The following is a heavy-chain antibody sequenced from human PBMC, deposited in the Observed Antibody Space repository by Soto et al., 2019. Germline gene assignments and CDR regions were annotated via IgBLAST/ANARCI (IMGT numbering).Heavy chain of an antibody. J-gene: IGHJ6*03. V-gene: IGHV4-39*01. CDR1: GGSISSSSYY. Sequence: SETLSLTCTVSGGSISSSSYYWGWIRQPPGKGLEWIGSIYYSGSTYYNPSLKSRVTISVDTSKNQFSLKLSSVTAADTAVYYCARLDENYYMDVWGKGTTVTV. D-gene: IGHD2-2*03. CDR2: IYYSGST. CDR3: ARLDENYYMDV.